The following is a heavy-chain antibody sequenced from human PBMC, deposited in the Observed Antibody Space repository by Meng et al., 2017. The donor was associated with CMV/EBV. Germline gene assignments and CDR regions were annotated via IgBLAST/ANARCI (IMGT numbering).Heavy chain of an antibody. CDR2: ISSSSSTI. Sequence: GESLKISCAASGFTFSSYSMNWVRQAPGKGLEWVSYISSSSSTIYYADSVKGRFTISRDNAKNSLYLQMNSLRAEDTAVYYCAKDSSSPPGAFDYWGQGTLVTVSS. V-gene: IGHV3-48*04. CDR3: AKDSSSPPGAFDY. J-gene: IGHJ4*02. D-gene: IGHD6-6*01. CDR1: GFTFSSYS.